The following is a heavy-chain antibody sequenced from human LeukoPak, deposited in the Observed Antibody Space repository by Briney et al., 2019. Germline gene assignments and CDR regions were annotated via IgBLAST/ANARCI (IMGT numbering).Heavy chain of an antibody. J-gene: IGHJ5*02. V-gene: IGHV4-34*01. CDR2: INHSGST. CDR3: ARVRGWGSNWFDP. D-gene: IGHD3-16*01. Sequence: PSETLSLTCAVYGGSFSGYYWSWIRQPPGKGLEWIGEINHSGSTNYNPSLKSRVTISVDTSKNQFSLKLSSVTAADTAVYYCARVRGWGSNWFDPWGQGTLVTVSS. CDR1: GGSFSGYY.